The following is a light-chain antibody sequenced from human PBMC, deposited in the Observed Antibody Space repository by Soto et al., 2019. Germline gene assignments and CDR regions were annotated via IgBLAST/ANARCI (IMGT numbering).Light chain of an antibody. J-gene: IGKJ3*01. CDR1: ERVGSNY. V-gene: IGKV3-20*01. Sequence: IVMTQSHVTLSLSPSERTSLXEKTNERVGSNYLAWNQQRPGQAPRLLIYDASRRATGSPERFSGSGSGTDFTLTISRLEPEDCAVYYCQQYGNSPSPFSFGPGTKVDNK. CDR3: QQYGNSPSPFS. CDR2: DAS.